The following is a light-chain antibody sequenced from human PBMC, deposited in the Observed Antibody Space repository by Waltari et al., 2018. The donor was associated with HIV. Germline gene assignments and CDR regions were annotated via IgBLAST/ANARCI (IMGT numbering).Light chain of an antibody. Sequence: QSVLTQPPSVSAAPGQKVTISCSARSATVGGHYVSWYQHLPGTAPKLLIYENYRRPSGIPDRFSGSRSGTSATLGITGLQTGDEGDYYCGTWDTSLSAGVFGTGTKVTVL. CDR2: ENY. CDR3: GTWDTSLSAGV. V-gene: IGLV1-51*02. J-gene: IGLJ1*01. CDR1: SATVGGHY.